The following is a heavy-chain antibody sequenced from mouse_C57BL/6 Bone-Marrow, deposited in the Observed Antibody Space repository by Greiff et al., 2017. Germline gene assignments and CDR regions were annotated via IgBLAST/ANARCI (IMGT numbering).Heavy chain of an antibody. CDR3: ARHGGNYGFAY. Sequence: VQHQESGPGLVAPSQSLSITCTVSGFSLTSYGVQWGRQPPGKGLEWRVVTWSDGSTTYNSALKSRLSISKDNSKSQVFLKMNSLQTDDTAMYYCARHGGNYGFAYWGQGTLVTVSA. J-gene: IGHJ3*01. CDR2: TWSDGST. CDR1: GFSLTSYG. V-gene: IGHV2-6-1*01. D-gene: IGHD1-1*02.